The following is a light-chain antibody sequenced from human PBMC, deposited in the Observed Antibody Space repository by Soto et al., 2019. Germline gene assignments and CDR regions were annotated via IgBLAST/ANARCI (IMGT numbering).Light chain of an antibody. Sequence: IHLTQSPSSLSASVGDRVTITCRASQGITSYLAWYQQRPGKAPRLLIYSASTLQSGVPSRFSGSGSGTEFTLTISNLLREDFATYYCQQSYFILGTFGRGT. V-gene: IGKV1-9*01. CDR2: SAS. J-gene: IGKJ1*01. CDR3: QQSYFILGT. CDR1: QGITSY.